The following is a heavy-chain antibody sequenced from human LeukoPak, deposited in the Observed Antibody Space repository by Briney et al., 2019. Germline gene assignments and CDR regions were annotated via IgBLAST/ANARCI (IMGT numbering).Heavy chain of an antibody. D-gene: IGHD3-10*01. V-gene: IGHV4-30-2*01. Sequence: SQTLSLTCAVSGGSISSGGYSWSWIRQPPGKGLEWIGYIYHSGSTYYNPSLKSRVTISVDRSKNQFSLKLSSVTAADTAVYYCATIQRITMVRGVIGGWFDAWGQGTLVTVSS. J-gene: IGHJ5*02. CDR3: ATIQRITMVRGVIGGWFDA. CDR2: IYHSGST. CDR1: GGSISSGGYS.